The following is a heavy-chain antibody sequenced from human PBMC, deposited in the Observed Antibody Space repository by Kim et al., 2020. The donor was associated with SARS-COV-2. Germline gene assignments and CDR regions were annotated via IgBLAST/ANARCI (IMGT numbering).Heavy chain of an antibody. D-gene: IGHD2-15*01. Sequence: VKGRFTTARNNSKNTLYLQMNSLRAEDTAVYYCAKRGCSGGSCYLSAFDIWGQGTMVTVSS. CDR3: AKRGCSGGSCYLSAFDI. V-gene: IGHV3-30*02. J-gene: IGHJ3*02.